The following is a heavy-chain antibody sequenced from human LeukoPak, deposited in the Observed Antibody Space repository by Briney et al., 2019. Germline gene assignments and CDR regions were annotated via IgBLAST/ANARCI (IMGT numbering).Heavy chain of an antibody. Sequence: SETLSLTCTVSGGSISSYYWSWIRQPPGKGLEWIGYIYYSGSTNYNPSLKSRVTISVDTSKNQFSLKLSSVTAAGTAVYYCARSIQWLGYYFDYWGQGTLVTVSS. CDR3: ARSIQWLGYYFDY. V-gene: IGHV4-59*01. CDR2: IYYSGST. D-gene: IGHD5-12*01. CDR1: GGSISSYY. J-gene: IGHJ4*02.